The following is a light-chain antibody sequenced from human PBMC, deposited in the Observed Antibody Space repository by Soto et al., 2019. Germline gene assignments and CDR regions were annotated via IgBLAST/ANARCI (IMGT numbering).Light chain of an antibody. V-gene: IGKV1-5*03. CDR2: MAS. CDR3: QQYSDNSWT. Sequence: DIHMTQSPSTLSASVGDRVTITCRASQSVRVWVAWYRQKPGRAPDLLIYMASTLQSGVPSRFSGSGSGTDFTLTISSLQPEDFATYYCQQYSDNSWTFGQGTKVEIK. CDR1: QSVRVW. J-gene: IGKJ1*01.